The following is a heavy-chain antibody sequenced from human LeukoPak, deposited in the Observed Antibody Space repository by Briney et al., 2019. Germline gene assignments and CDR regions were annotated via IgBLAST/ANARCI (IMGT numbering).Heavy chain of an antibody. CDR1: GDSISNYY. CDR2: IFYSGST. V-gene: IGHV4-59*01. CDR3: ARSTFGDYSFDY. D-gene: IGHD3-3*01. Sequence: SETLSLTCTVSGDSISNYYRGWIRQPPGKGLEWIGYIFYSGSTNSSPSLKSRVTISVDTSKNQFSLKLRSVTAADTAVYYCARSTFGDYSFDYWGQGTLVTVSS. J-gene: IGHJ4*02.